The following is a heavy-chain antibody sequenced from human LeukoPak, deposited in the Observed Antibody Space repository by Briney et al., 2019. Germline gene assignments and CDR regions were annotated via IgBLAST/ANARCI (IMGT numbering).Heavy chain of an antibody. CDR3: ARGLTYDFWSGYYFDY. D-gene: IGHD3-3*01. CDR2: IYYSGST. J-gene: IGHJ4*02. CDR1: GFTFSNAW. Sequence: GSLRLSCAASGFTFSNAWMSWIRQPPGKGLEWIGYIYYSGSTNYNPALKSRVTISVDTSKNQFSLKLSSVTAADTAVYYCARGLTYDFWSGYYFDYWGQGTLVTVSS. V-gene: IGHV4-59*01.